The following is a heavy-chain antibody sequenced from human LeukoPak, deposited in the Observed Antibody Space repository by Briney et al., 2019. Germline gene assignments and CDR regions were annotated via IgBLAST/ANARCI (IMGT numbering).Heavy chain of an antibody. CDR2: IYFSGRT. CDR1: GGSISSSSYY. Sequence: PSETLSLTCNVSGGSISSSSYYWGWIRQPPWKGLEWIGSIYFSGRTYYNMSLKSRVTISIDTSKNQFSLKLSSVTAADTAVYYCARVSGSYCTSTTCYGGYYFDYWGQGTLVTVSS. CDR3: ARVSGSYCTSTTCYGGYYFDY. D-gene: IGHD2-2*01. J-gene: IGHJ4*02. V-gene: IGHV4-39*01.